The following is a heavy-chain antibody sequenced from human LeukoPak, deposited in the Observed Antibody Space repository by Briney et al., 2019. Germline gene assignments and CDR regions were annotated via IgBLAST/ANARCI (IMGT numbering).Heavy chain of an antibody. CDR1: GFRFEDYT. D-gene: IGHD3-22*01. J-gene: IGHJ4*02. CDR2: ITWDGDIT. CDR3: AKDIEIGSSGYRSLFHY. V-gene: IGHV3-43*01. Sequence: PGGSLRLSCAASGFRFEDYTMNWVRQAPGKGLEWVSLITWDGDITYYADSVKGRFTISRDNSKNSLYLQMNSLRTEDTALYYCAKDIEIGSSGYRSLFHYWGQGTLVTVSS.